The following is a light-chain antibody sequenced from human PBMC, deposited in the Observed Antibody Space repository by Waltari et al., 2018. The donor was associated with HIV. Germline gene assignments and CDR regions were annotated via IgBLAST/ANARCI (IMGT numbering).Light chain of an antibody. CDR2: GAS. J-gene: IGKJ4*01. Sequence: ESVLTQSPGTLSLSPGERATFTCRASQSVSDRPLAWYQQKPGQAPRLLIYGASSRATGSPDRFSGSGSGTGFTLTISRLEPEDCAVYYCQQYGSSRLTFGGGTKVEIK. V-gene: IGKV3-20*01. CDR3: QQYGSSRLT. CDR1: QSVSDRP.